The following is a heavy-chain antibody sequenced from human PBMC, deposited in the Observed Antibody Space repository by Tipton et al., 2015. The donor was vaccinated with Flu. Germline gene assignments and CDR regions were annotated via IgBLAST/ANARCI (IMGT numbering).Heavy chain of an antibody. CDR2: IKQDGSEK. Sequence: SLRLSCAASGFTFSSYWMSWVRQAPGKGLEWAANIKQDGSEKYYVDSVKGRFTISRDNAKNSLYLQMNSLRAEDTAVYYCAREGLWFGDSGIRNYFDYWGQGSLVTVSA. D-gene: IGHD3-10*01. CDR3: AREGLWFGDSGIRNYFDY. CDR1: GFTFSSYW. V-gene: IGHV3-7*01. J-gene: IGHJ4*02.